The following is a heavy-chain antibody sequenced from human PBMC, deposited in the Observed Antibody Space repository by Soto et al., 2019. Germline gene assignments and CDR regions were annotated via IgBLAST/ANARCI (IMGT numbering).Heavy chain of an antibody. CDR1: GFTFSSYG. Sequence: GGSLRLSCAVSGFTFSSYGMHWVRRAPGKGLEWVAVISYDGSNKYYADSVKGRLTISRDNSKNTLYLQMNSLRGEDTAVYYCAKDNGSGCDWLRVGDASDIWGQGTMVTVSS. J-gene: IGHJ3*02. D-gene: IGHD5-12*01. CDR3: AKDNGSGCDWLRVGDASDI. CDR2: ISYDGSNK. V-gene: IGHV3-30*18.